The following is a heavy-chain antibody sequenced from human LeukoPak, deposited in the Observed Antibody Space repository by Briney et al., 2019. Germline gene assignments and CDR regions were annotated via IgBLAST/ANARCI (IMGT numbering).Heavy chain of an antibody. CDR2: INPNSGGT. J-gene: IGHJ3*02. CDR3: ARDDGGNSAAQLAFDI. Sequence: GASVKVSCKASGYTFTGYYMHWVRQAPGQGLEWMGWINPNSGGTNYAQKFQGRVTMTRDTSISTAYMELSRLRSDDTAVYYCARDDGGNSAAQLAFDIWGQGTMVTVSS. V-gene: IGHV1-2*02. D-gene: IGHD4-23*01. CDR1: GYTFTGYY.